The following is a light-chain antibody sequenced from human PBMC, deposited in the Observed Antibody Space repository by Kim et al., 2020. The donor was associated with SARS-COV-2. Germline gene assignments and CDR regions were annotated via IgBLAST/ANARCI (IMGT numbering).Light chain of an antibody. Sequence: SPRARATHSCTATHSVIISYLDWYQQRPVQAPRLLIYGASSRATGIPDRFSGSGSGTDFTLTISRLEPEDFAVYYCLQYRSAPRTFGQGTTVDIK. V-gene: IGKV3-20*01. CDR1: HSVIISY. CDR3: LQYRSAPRT. CDR2: GAS. J-gene: IGKJ1*01.